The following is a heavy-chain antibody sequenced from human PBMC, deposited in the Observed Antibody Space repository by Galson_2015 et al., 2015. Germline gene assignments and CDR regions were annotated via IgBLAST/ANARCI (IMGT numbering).Heavy chain of an antibody. CDR1: GFTFSSYS. D-gene: IGHD5-12*01. CDR2: ISSSSSYI. Sequence: SLRLSCAASGFTFSSYSMNWVRQAPGKGLEWVSSISSSSSYIYYADSVNGRFTISRDNAKNSLYLQMKSLRAEDTAVYYCARDPQKGPKWLSGYYYYGMDVWGQGTTVTVSS. J-gene: IGHJ6*02. V-gene: IGHV3-21*01. CDR3: ARDPQKGPKWLSGYYYYGMDV.